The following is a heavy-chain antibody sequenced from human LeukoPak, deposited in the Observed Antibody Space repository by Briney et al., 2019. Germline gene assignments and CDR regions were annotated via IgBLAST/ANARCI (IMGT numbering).Heavy chain of an antibody. J-gene: IGHJ3*02. Sequence: AETLSLTRTVSGGSISSQYGSWIRQPPGKGLEWIGYIYYSGSHNNNPPLKSRVTISLDTPKNQFSLTGISMTPGDRAAFSCTMSDVYGLIRICGRGTMVTVSS. CDR2: IYYSGSH. CDR1: GGSISSQY. D-gene: IGHD3-10*01. V-gene: IGHV4-59*11. CDR3: TMSDVYGLIRI.